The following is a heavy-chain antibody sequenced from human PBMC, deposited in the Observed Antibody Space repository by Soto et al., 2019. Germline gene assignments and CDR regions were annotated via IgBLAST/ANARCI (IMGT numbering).Heavy chain of an antibody. Sequence: QVQLQESGPGLVKPSQTLSLTCTVSGGSISSGGYYWSWIRQHPGKGLEWIGYIYYSGSTYYNPSLKSRVTISVDTSKNQFSLKLSSVTAADTAVYYCAREARYCSGGSCYSGGNWFDPWGQGTLVTVSS. CDR3: AREARYCSGGSCYSGGNWFDP. CDR1: GGSISSGGYY. V-gene: IGHV4-31*03. J-gene: IGHJ5*02. CDR2: IYYSGST. D-gene: IGHD2-15*01.